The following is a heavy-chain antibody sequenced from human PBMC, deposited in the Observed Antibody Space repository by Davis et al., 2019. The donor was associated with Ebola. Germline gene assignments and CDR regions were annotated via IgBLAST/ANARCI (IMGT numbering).Heavy chain of an antibody. Sequence: PGGSLRLSCAASGFTFSSYFMHRVPQAPGKALVWVSRINSDGSSTSYADSVKCRFTISRDNAKNTLYLQMNSLRAEDTAVYYCARNGVNWNDVGYGMDVWGQGTTVTVSS. CDR2: INSDGSST. CDR3: ARNGVNWNDVGYGMDV. J-gene: IGHJ6*02. D-gene: IGHD1-20*01. V-gene: IGHV3-74*01. CDR1: GFTFSSYF.